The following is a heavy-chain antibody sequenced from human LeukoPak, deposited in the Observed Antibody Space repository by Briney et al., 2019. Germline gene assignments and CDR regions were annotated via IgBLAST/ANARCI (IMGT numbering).Heavy chain of an antibody. J-gene: IGHJ4*02. D-gene: IGHD3-22*01. CDR1: GGSISSGSYY. CDR3: ARDQFKYYSSANYRGLDY. CDR2: ISYSGNT. V-gene: IGHV4-61*01. Sequence: PSQTLSLTCTVSGGSISSGSYYWSWIRQPPGKGLEWIGYISYSGNTNYNPTLKSRVTISVDTSKVSLKLSSVSAADTAVYYCARDQFKYYSSANYRGLDYWGRGLLVTVSS.